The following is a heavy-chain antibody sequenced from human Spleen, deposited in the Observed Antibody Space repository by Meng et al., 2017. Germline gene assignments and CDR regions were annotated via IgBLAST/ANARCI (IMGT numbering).Heavy chain of an antibody. V-gene: IGHV3-74*02. D-gene: IGHD1-26*01. CDR1: GFTFSNYA. J-gene: IGHJ4*02. CDR2: TSRDGSDT. CDR3: AAAWELLPPGY. Sequence: EVQLLESGGGLVQPGGSLSLSCAVSGFTFSNYAMSWVRQAPGKGLVWVSRTSRDGSDTVYADSVKGRFTMSRDNAKNTLYLQMNSLRAEDTAVYYCAAAWELLPPGYWGQGTLVTVSS.